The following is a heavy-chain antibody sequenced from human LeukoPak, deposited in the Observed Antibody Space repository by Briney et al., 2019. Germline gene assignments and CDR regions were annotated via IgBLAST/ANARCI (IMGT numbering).Heavy chain of an antibody. Sequence: SQTLSLTCTVSGGSISSGSYYWSWIRQPAGKGLEWIGRIYSSGSTNYNPSLKSRVTILVDASKNQFSLKLSSVTAADTAVYYCAREECGGGSCFRFDHWGQGTLVTVSS. J-gene: IGHJ5*02. D-gene: IGHD2-15*01. CDR2: IYSSGST. CDR3: AREECGGGSCFRFDH. V-gene: IGHV4-61*02. CDR1: GGSISSGSYY.